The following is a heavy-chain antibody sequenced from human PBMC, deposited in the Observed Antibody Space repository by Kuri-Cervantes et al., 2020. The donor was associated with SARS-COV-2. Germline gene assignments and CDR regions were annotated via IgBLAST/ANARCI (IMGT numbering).Heavy chain of an antibody. CDR3: ARHTIAARSDFDY. Sequence: GSLRLSCSVSGSSMRNYYWSWIRQPPGKGLEWIGYAHYRGSTNYSPSLKSRVTISVDTSNNQFSLKLSSVTAADTAVYYCARHTIAARSDFDYWGQGTLVTVSS. V-gene: IGHV4-59*08. D-gene: IGHD6-6*01. CDR1: GSSMRNYY. J-gene: IGHJ4*02. CDR2: AHYRGST.